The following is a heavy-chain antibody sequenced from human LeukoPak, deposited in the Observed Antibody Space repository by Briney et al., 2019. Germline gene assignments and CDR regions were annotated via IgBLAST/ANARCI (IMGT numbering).Heavy chain of an antibody. CDR2: MKQDGSEK. V-gene: IGHV3-7*01. CDR1: GFTFSSYW. J-gene: IGHJ3*02. Sequence: GGSLRLSCAASGFTFSSYWMSWVRQAPGKGLEWVANMKQDGSEKYHVGSVKGRFSISRNNAKNSLYLQMNSLRAEDTAVYYCARVLEGPYQLLLWMATTDAFDIWGQGTMVTVSS. D-gene: IGHD2-2*01. CDR3: ARVLEGPYQLLLWMATTDAFDI.